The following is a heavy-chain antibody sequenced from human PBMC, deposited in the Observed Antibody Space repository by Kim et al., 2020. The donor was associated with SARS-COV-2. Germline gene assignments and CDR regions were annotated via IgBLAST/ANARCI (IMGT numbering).Heavy chain of an antibody. Sequence: ASVKVSCKASGYTFTGYYMHWVRQAPGQGLEWMGWINPNSGGTNYAQKFQGRVTMTRDTSISTAYMELSRLRSDDTAVYYCARDPVVVVPAAIVGWFDPWGQGTLVTVSS. D-gene: IGHD2-2*01. CDR1: GYTFTGYY. CDR3: ARDPVVVVPAAIVGWFDP. CDR2: INPNSGGT. J-gene: IGHJ5*02. V-gene: IGHV1-2*02.